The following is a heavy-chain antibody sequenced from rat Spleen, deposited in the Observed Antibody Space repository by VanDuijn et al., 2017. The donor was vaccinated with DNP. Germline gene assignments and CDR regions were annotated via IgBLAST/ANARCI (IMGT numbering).Heavy chain of an antibody. Sequence: QVQLKESGPGLVQPSQTLSLTCTVSGFSLTSYNVHWVRQPTGKGLAWMGIIWTGGSTDYNSALKPRLSISRDTSKSQVFLKMNSLQTEDIATYYCARDIYNSGYWYFDFWGPGTMVTVSS. V-gene: IGHV2-30*01. CDR1: GFSLTSYN. CDR2: IWTGGST. D-gene: IGHD4-3*01. J-gene: IGHJ1*01. CDR3: ARDIYNSGYWYFDF.